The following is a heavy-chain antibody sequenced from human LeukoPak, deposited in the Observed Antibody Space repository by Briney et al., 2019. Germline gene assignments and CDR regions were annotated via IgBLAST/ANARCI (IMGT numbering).Heavy chain of an antibody. CDR2: IYYSGST. V-gene: IGHV4-39*07. CDR1: GGSISSSSYY. J-gene: IGHJ4*02. CDR3: VRVVVITLVRNYFDY. D-gene: IGHD3-22*01. Sequence: PSETLSLTCTVSGGSISSSSYYWGWIRQPPGKGLEWIGSIYYSGSTYHNPSLKSRVTISVDTSKNQFSLKLSSVTAADTAVYYCVRVVVITLVRNYFDYWGQGTLVTVSS.